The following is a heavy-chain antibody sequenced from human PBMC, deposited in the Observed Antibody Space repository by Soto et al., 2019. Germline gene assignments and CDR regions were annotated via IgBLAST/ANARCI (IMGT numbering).Heavy chain of an antibody. D-gene: IGHD2-15*01. CDR3: AGGPGYCSGGSCYQIDY. CDR1: GGTFSSYA. CDR2: IIPIFGTA. J-gene: IGHJ4*02. V-gene: IGHV1-69*13. Sequence: ASVKVSCKASGGTFSSYAISWVRQAPGQGLEWMGGIIPIFGTANYAQKFQGRVTITADESTSTAYMELSSLRSEDTAVYYCAGGPGYCSGGSCYQIDYWGQGTLVTVSS.